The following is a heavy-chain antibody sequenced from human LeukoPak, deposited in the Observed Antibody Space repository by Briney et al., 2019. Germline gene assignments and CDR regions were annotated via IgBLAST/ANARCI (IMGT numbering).Heavy chain of an antibody. CDR1: GFTFSSYW. CDR3: TSHLRGVDYDILTAGDY. CDR2: IKQDGSEK. Sequence: GGSLRLSCAASGFTFSSYWMSWVRQAPGKGLEWVANIKQDGSEKYYVDSVKGRFTISRDNAKNSLYLQMNSLKTEDTAVYYCTSHLRGVDYDILTAGDYWGQGTLVTVSS. V-gene: IGHV3-7*03. D-gene: IGHD3-9*01. J-gene: IGHJ4*02.